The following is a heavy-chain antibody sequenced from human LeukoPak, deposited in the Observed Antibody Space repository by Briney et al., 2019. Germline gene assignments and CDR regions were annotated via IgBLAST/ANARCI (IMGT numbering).Heavy chain of an antibody. CDR2: ISGSGGST. J-gene: IGHJ4*01. V-gene: IGHV3-23*01. Sequence: GGSLRLSCAASEFTFSSYGMSWVRQAPGKGLEWVSAISGSGGSTNYADSVKGRFTISRDNSKNTLYLQMNSLRADDTAAYYCAKYCSSPACSYFDCWGQEAWSPSPQ. D-gene: IGHD2-2*01. CDR3: AKYCSSPACSYFDC. CDR1: EFTFSSYG.